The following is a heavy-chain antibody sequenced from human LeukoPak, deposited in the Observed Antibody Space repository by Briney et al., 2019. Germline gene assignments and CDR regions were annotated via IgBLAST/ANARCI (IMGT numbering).Heavy chain of an antibody. CDR2: FDPEDGET. Sequence: ASVKVSCKVSGYTLTELSMHWVRQAPGKGLEWMGGFDPEDGETIYAQTFQGRVTITEDTSTDTAYMELSSLRSEDTAVYYCATRLLWFGELSNPFHYWGQGTLVTVSS. CDR3: ATRLLWFGELSNPFHY. J-gene: IGHJ4*02. CDR1: GYTLTELS. D-gene: IGHD3-10*01. V-gene: IGHV1-24*01.